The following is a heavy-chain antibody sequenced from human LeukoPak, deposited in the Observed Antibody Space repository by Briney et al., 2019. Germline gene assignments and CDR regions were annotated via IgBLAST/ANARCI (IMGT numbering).Heavy chain of an antibody. V-gene: IGHV3-30*04. CDR2: IQYDGSNE. Sequence: PGGSLRLSCAASGFIFSSYPMHWVRQAPGKGLECVAYIQYDGSNEQYAHSVKGRFRISRDSSKNILYLQMNSLRAEDTAVYYCAKDRCSNGIGCYYYYMDVWGKGTTVTISS. CDR3: AKDRCSNGIGCYYYYMDV. J-gene: IGHJ6*03. D-gene: IGHD2-8*01. CDR1: GFIFSSYP.